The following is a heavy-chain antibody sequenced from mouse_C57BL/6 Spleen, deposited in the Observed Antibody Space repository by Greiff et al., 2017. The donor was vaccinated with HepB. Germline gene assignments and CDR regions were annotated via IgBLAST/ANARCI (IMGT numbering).Heavy chain of an antibody. Sequence: QVQLQQPGAELVKPGASVKMSCKASGYTFTSYWITWVKQRPGQGLEWIGDIYPGSGSTNYNEKFKSKATLTVDTSSSTAYMQLSSLTSEDSAVYYCARWGGGDYDVYYFDYWGQGTTLTVSS. CDR1: GYTFTSYW. CDR2: IYPGSGST. J-gene: IGHJ2*01. CDR3: ARWGGGDYDVYYFDY. D-gene: IGHD2-4*01. V-gene: IGHV1-55*01.